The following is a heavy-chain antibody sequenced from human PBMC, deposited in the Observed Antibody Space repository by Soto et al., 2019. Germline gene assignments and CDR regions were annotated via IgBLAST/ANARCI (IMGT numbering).Heavy chain of an antibody. CDR1: GYSFSSFW. V-gene: IGHV5-10-1*01. D-gene: IGHD3-3*01. J-gene: IGHJ6*02. Sequence: PGESLKISCEGSGYSFSSFWISWVRQMPGKGLEWVGRIDPSDSYINYSPSFQGRVTISADKSSSTAYLEWSSLEASDTAMYYCARARSITIFGVVGFEMDVWGQGTTVTVSS. CDR3: ARARSITIFGVVGFEMDV. CDR2: IDPSDSYI.